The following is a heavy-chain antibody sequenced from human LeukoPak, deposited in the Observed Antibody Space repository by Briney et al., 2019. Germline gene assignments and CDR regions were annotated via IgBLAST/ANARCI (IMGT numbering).Heavy chain of an antibody. CDR2: ISISGDTT. V-gene: IGHV3-23*01. CDR3: ANEIRPNDY. Sequence: SGGSLRLSCVASGFTFSSHAMTWVRQAPGKGLEWVSAISISGDTTYYADAVKGRFTISRDNSKNTVYLQMNSLRAEDTAVYYCANEIRPNDYWGQGTLVTVSS. J-gene: IGHJ4*02. CDR1: GFTFSSHA. D-gene: IGHD4-17*01.